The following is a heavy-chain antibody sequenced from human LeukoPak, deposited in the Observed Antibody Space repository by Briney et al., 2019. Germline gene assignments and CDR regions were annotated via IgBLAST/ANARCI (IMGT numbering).Heavy chain of an antibody. CDR1: GFTFSTYA. Sequence: PGGSLRLSCGASGFTFSTYAMSWVLQAPGKGLGWVSTISGGGGVTFDADSVRGRFTISRDNSNNTLYLQMNSLRAEDTAVYYCAKDLRIGAATLDFEYWGQGTLVTVSS. CDR2: ISGGGGVT. V-gene: IGHV3-23*01. D-gene: IGHD2-15*01. CDR3: AKDLRIGAATLDFEY. J-gene: IGHJ4*02.